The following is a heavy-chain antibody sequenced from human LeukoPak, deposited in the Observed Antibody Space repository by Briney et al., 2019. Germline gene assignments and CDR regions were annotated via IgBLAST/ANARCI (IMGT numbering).Heavy chain of an antibody. D-gene: IGHD7-27*01. CDR2: ISSSSSYI. Sequence: GGSLRLSCAASGFTFSSYSMNWVRQAPGKGLEWVSSISSSSSYIYYADSVKGRFTISRDNSKNTLYLQMNSLRAEDTAVYYCARADLGLFDYWGQGTLVTVSS. V-gene: IGHV3-21*01. CDR1: GFTFSSYS. J-gene: IGHJ4*02. CDR3: ARADLGLFDY.